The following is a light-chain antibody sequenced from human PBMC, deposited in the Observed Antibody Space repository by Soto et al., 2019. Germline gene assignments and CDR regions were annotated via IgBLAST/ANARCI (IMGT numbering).Light chain of an antibody. CDR2: GAS. CDR1: QSVSSSY. V-gene: IGKV3-20*01. J-gene: IGKJ2*01. Sequence: EIVLTQSPGTLSLSPGERATLSCRASQSVSSSYLAWYQQKPGQAPRLLICGASSRATGIPDRFSGSGSGTDLTLTISKLEPEDVAEYYYQQYGSSPYTFGQGTKLEIK. CDR3: QQYGSSPYT.